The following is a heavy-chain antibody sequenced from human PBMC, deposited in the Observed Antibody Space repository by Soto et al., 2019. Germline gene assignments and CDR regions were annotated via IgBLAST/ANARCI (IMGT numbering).Heavy chain of an antibody. D-gene: IGHD4-17*01. CDR3: ARDQGYGDSPDYGMAV. J-gene: IGHJ6*02. Sequence: QVQLVQSGAEVKKPGSSVKVSCKASGGTFSSYTISWVRQAPGQGLEWMGRIIPILGIANYAQKFQDRVTIDTDKSTSTAYIGLSSLRSEDTAVYYCARDQGYGDSPDYGMAVWGQGTTVTVSS. CDR2: IIPILGIA. V-gene: IGHV1-69*08. CDR1: GGTFSSYT.